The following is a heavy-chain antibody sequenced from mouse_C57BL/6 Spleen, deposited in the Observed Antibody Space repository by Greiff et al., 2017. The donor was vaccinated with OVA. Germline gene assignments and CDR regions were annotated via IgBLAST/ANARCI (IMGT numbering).Heavy chain of an antibody. Sequence: EVQLQESGGGLVQPGGSMKLSCVASGFTFSNYWMNWVRQSPEKGLEWVAQIRLKSDNYATHYAESVKGRFTISRDDSKSSVYLQMNNLRAEDTGIYYCTGGLRLYYYAMDYWGQGTSVTVSS. D-gene: IGHD2-2*01. CDR3: TGGLRLYYYAMDY. J-gene: IGHJ4*01. CDR1: GFTFSNYW. V-gene: IGHV6-3*01. CDR2: IRLKSDNYAT.